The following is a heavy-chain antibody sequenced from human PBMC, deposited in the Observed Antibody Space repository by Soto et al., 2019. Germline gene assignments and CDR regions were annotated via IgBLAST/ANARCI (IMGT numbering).Heavy chain of an antibody. V-gene: IGHV3-30*18. D-gene: IGHD6-6*01. CDR3: AKDGLEFAARPVLVDY. CDR1: GFTFSSYG. J-gene: IGHJ4*02. Sequence: SGFTFSSYGMHWVRQAPGKGLEWVAVISYDGSNKYYADSVKGRFTISRDNSKNTLYLQMNSLRAEDTAVYYCAKDGLEFAARPVLVDYWGQGTLVTVSS. CDR2: ISYDGSNK.